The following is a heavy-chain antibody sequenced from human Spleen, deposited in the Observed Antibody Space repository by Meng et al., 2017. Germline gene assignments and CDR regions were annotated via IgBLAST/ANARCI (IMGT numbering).Heavy chain of an antibody. J-gene: IGHJ4*02. V-gene: IGHV3-15*01. Sequence: GESLKISCAASGFTFSNAWMSWVRQAPGKGLEWVGRIKSKTDGGTTDYAAPVKGRFTISRDDSKNTLYLQMNSLKTADTAVYYCAKDRDRQEWELMEWWDVCFDYWGQGTLVTVSS. CDR1: GFTFSNAW. CDR3: AKDRDRQEWELMEWWDVCFDY. D-gene: IGHD1-26*01. CDR2: IKSKTDGGTT.